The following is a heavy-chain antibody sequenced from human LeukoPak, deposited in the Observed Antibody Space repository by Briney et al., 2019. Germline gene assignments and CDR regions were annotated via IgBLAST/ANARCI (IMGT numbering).Heavy chain of an antibody. J-gene: IGHJ4*02. CDR2: IGSAGYT. V-gene: IGHV3-13*01. Sequence: GGSLRLSCEVSGFTFYNNDMHWVRQTTGKGLEWVSAIGSAGYTYYADSVRGRFTITRDNAKQSLYLQMNSLRVEDTAVYHCVRQPDSARYGFDYWGRGTQVTVSS. CDR1: GFTFYNND. CDR3: VRQPDSARYGFDY. D-gene: IGHD1-14*01.